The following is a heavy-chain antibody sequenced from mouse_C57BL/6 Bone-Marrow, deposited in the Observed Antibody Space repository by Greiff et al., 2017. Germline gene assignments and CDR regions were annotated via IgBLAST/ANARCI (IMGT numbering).Heavy chain of an antibody. V-gene: IGHV1-69*01. CDR2: IDPSDSYT. Sequence: VQLQQPGAELVMPGASVKLSCKASGYTFTSYWMHWVKQRPGQGLEWIGEIDPSDSYTNYNQKFKGKSTLNVDKSSSTAYMQLSSLTSEDSAVYYCARAAQATPDYWGQGTTLTVSS. D-gene: IGHD3-2*02. J-gene: IGHJ2*01. CDR3: ARAAQATPDY. CDR1: GYTFTSYW.